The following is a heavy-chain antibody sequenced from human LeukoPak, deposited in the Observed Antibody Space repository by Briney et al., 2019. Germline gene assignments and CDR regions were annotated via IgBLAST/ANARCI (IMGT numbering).Heavy chain of an antibody. J-gene: IGHJ5*02. Sequence: SETLSLTCAVYGGSFSGYYWSWIRQPPGKGLEWIGEINHSGSTNYNPSLKSRVTISVDTSKNQFSLKLSSVTAADTAVYYCARGRIAMVRGPIWFDPWGQGTLVTVSS. CDR2: INHSGST. CDR3: ARGRIAMVRGPIWFDP. D-gene: IGHD3-10*01. CDR1: GGSFSGYY. V-gene: IGHV4-34*01.